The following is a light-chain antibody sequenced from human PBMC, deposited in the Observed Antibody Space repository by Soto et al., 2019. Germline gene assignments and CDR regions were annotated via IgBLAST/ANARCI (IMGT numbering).Light chain of an antibody. CDR2: DVT. CDR1: SNDVGSYNY. Sequence: QSALTQPASVSGSPGQSIAISCTGTSNDVGSYNYVSWYQQHPGKAPKLMIYDVTNRPSGVSDRFSGSKSGNTASLTISGLQAEDKADYYCKSYTTSNTYVFGSGTKLTVL. V-gene: IGLV2-14*01. CDR3: KSYTTSNTYV. J-gene: IGLJ1*01.